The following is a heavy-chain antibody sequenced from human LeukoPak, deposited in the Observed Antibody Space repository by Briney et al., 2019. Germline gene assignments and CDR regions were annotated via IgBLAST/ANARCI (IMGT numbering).Heavy chain of an antibody. Sequence: LTGGSLRLSCAASGFTFSSYGMHWVRQAPGKGLEWVAFIRYDGSNKYYADSVKGRFTISRDNSKNTLYLQMNSLRAEDTAVYYCAKDFDSGVTAYYYYYGMDVWGQGTTVTVSS. CDR1: GFTFSSYG. CDR3: AKDFDSGVTAYYYYYGMDV. J-gene: IGHJ6*02. D-gene: IGHD3-10*01. CDR2: IRYDGSNK. V-gene: IGHV3-30*02.